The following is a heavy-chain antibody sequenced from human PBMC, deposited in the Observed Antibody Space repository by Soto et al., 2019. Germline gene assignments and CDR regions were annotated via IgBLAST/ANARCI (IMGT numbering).Heavy chain of an antibody. CDR3: SKSAGNYWFDP. CDR1: GFSVGNNY. Sequence: GGSLRLSCAVSGFSVGNNYMRWVRQAPGKGLEWVSVIYAGGNTYYADSVKGRFTISRDNSKNTLYLQMNSLRVEDTAVYYCSKSAGNYWFDPWGQGT. J-gene: IGHJ5*02. V-gene: IGHV3-66*01. D-gene: IGHD6-13*01. CDR2: IYAGGNT.